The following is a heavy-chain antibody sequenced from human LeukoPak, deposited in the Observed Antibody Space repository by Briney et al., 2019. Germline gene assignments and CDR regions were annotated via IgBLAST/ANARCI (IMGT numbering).Heavy chain of an antibody. J-gene: IGHJ5*02. V-gene: IGHV4-4*09. D-gene: IGHD6-13*01. Sequence: SQTLSFTCTVSGSSTSCYYWRWIRHPPRKGLDWSGYIYTRGSTNYKPTLKRRVTISVDTSKNQFSLKLSTVTAADTAVYYCARHGGESLGRIAAADWFDPWGQGTLVTVSS. CDR1: GSSTSCYY. CDR3: ARHGGESLGRIAAADWFDP. CDR2: IYTRGST.